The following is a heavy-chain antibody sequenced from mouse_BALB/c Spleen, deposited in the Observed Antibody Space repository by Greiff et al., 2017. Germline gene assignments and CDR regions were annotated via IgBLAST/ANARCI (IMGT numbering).Heavy chain of an antibody. Sequence: VQLQQSGPGLVQPSQSLSITCTVSGFSLTSYGVHWVRQSPGKGLEWLGVIWSGGSTDYNAAFISRLSNSKDNSKSQVFFKMNSLQANDTAIYYCARPTVVANYAMDYWGQGTSVTVSS. CDR1: GFSLTSYG. D-gene: IGHD1-1*01. CDR2: IWSGGST. CDR3: ARPTVVANYAMDY. V-gene: IGHV2-2*02. J-gene: IGHJ4*01.